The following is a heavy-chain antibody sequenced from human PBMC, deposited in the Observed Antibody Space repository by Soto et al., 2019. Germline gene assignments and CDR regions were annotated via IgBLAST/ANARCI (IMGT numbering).Heavy chain of an antibody. J-gene: IGHJ4*02. CDR1: GASIGTNNW. V-gene: IGHV4-4*02. D-gene: IGHD3-16*02. CDR2: VYHSGTT. Sequence: SETLSLTNAVSGASIGTNNWWSWVRQPPGKGLEWIGEVYHSGTTNCNPSLKSRVTISLDNSKSQFSLRLTSMTAADTAVYSCAVPGDRDFAYCSQGSLVTVSA. CDR3: AVPGDRDFAY.